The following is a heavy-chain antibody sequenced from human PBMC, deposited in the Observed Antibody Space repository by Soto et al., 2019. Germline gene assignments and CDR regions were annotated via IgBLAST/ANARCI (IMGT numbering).Heavy chain of an antibody. CDR3: ARVPDPRLGELSLSPYGMDV. CDR2: INWNGGST. D-gene: IGHD3-16*02. V-gene: IGHV3-20*04. J-gene: IGHJ6*02. CDR1: GFTFDDYG. Sequence: GGSLRLSCAASGFTFDDYGMSWVRQAPGKGLEWVSGINWNGGSTGYADSVKGRFTISRDNAKNSLYLQMNSLRAEDTALYYCARVPDPRLGELSLSPYGMDVWGQGTTVTVSS.